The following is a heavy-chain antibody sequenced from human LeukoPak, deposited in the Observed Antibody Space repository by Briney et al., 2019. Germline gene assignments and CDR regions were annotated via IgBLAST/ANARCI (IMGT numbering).Heavy chain of an antibody. D-gene: IGHD2-15*01. Sequence: GGSLGLSCAASGFTFSSYAMSWVRQAPGKGLEWVSAISGSGGSTYYADSVKGRFTISRDNSKNSLYLQMNTLRAEDTALYYCARDLRYCSGGSCSWGQGTLVTVSS. V-gene: IGHV3-23*01. CDR3: ARDLRYCSGGSCS. CDR2: ISGSGGST. CDR1: GFTFSSYA. J-gene: IGHJ5*02.